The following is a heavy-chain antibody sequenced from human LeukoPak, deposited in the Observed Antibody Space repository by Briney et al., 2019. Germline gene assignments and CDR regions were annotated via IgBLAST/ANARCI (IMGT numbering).Heavy chain of an antibody. D-gene: IGHD3-22*01. V-gene: IGHV4-59*08. CDR3: ARGLFFDY. Sequence: SETLSLTCTVSGGPISSYYWSWIRQPPGKGLEWIGYIYYSGSTNYNPSLKSRVTISVDTSKNQFSLKLSSVTAADTAVYYCARGLFFDYWGQGTLVTVSS. CDR2: IYYSGST. J-gene: IGHJ4*02. CDR1: GGPISSYY.